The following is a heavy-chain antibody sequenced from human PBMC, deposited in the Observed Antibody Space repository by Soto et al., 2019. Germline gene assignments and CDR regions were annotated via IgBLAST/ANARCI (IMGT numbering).Heavy chain of an antibody. CDR1: GYTITSYG. Sequence: EASVKVSCKASGYTITSYGISWVRQAPGQGLEWMGWISAYNGNTNYAQKLQGRVTMTTDTSTSTAYMELRSLRSDDTAVYYCARDRVEYSSSWYLRWFDPWGQGTLVTVSS. CDR2: ISAYNGNT. J-gene: IGHJ5*02. V-gene: IGHV1-18*01. CDR3: ARDRVEYSSSWYLRWFDP. D-gene: IGHD6-13*01.